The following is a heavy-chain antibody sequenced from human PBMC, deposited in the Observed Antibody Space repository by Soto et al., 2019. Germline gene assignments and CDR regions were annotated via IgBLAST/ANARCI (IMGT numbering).Heavy chain of an antibody. Sequence: QITLEATGPTLVKPTQTLTLTCTFSGFSLTTGRVGVGWIRQPPGKALEWLAVIHWNDDNHYTPSLKSRLTITKDTSKNQVVLTLTNMAPVDTATYYCTHRLVGSGQGYWGQGTLVTVS. J-gene: IGHJ4*02. CDR3: THRLVGSGQGY. CDR1: GFSLTTGRVG. CDR2: IHWNDDN. D-gene: IGHD2-15*01. V-gene: IGHV2-5*01.